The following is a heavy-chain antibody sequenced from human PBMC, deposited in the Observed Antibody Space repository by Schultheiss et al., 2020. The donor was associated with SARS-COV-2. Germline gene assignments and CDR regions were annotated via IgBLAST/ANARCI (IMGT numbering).Heavy chain of an antibody. CDR1: GYIFTTYW. CDR3: ARGRMVGGNSGGWFDP. J-gene: IGHJ5*02. Sequence: GESLKISCKGSGYIFTTYWIGWVRQMPGKGLEWVGIIYPGDSDTRYSPSFQGQVTISADKSISTAYLQWSSLKASDTAIYYCARGRMVGGNSGGWFDPWGQGTLVTVSS. D-gene: IGHD1-26*01. V-gene: IGHV5-51*01. CDR2: IYPGDSDT.